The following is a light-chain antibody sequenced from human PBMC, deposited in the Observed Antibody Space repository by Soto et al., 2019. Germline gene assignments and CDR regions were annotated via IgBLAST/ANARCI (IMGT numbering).Light chain of an antibody. J-gene: IGLJ3*02. Sequence: QSVLTQPPSASGIPGQTVTLSCSGSPSNIGSNYVYWYQQLPGTAPKLLIYSNNQRPSGVPDRFSGSKSGTSGSLAISGLRSEEEADYYCAAWEDSVNLWLFGGGTKLTVL. V-gene: IGLV1-47*02. CDR1: PSNIGSNY. CDR2: SNN. CDR3: AAWEDSVNLWL.